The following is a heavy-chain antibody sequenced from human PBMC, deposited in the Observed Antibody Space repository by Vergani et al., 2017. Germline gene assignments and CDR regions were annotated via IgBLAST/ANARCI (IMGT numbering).Heavy chain of an antibody. CDR2: INWNSDSI. Sequence: EVQLVESGGGLVQPGGSLRLSCAASGFTFDDYAMHWVREAPGKGLEWVSGINWNSDSIAYADSVKGRFTIARDNAKNSLSVQMSGLRVEDTAVYYCVSIPRGPWDFDLWCGGTLITVSS. D-gene: IGHD3-3*02. CDR3: VSIPRGPWDFDL. CDR1: GFTFDDYA. J-gene: IGHJ2*01. V-gene: IGHV3-9*01.